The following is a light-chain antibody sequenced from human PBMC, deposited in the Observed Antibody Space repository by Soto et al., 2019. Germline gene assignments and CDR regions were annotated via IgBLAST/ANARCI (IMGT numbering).Light chain of an antibody. V-gene: IGKV4-1*01. CDR1: QSLLYNSNNKNY. CDR2: WAS. CDR3: QQYYTNPLT. Sequence: DIVMTQSPDSLAVSLGERATINCKSSQSLLYNSNNKNYLTWYQQKPGQPPKLLIYWASTRESGVPDRFSGSGSGTDFTLTISSLQAEDVAVYYCQQYYTNPLTFGGGTKVEI. J-gene: IGKJ4*01.